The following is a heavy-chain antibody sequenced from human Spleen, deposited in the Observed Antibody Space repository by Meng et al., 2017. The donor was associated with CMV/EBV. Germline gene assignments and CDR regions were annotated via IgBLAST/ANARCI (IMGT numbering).Heavy chain of an antibody. CDR1: GGSFSGYY. J-gene: IGHJ4*02. V-gene: IGHV4-34*01. D-gene: IGHD3-22*01. Sequence: QVELRQGGAGLLKPSETLSLTCAVYGGSFSGYYWSWIRQPPGKGLEWIGYIYSSGSTYYNPSLKSRVTISVDTSKNQFSLKLSSVTAADTAVYYCARERITMIVGGAHIDYWGQGTLVTVSS. CDR2: IYSSGST. CDR3: ARERITMIVGGAHIDY.